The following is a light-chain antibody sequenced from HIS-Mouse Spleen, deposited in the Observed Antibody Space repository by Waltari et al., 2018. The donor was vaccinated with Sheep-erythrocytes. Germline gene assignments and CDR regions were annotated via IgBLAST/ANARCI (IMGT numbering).Light chain of an antibody. J-gene: IGLJ3*02. V-gene: IGLV2-11*02. Sequence: QSALTQPRAGSGSPGPSVTISCNGTSSHCGGYNFVSSYQQHPGKAPKLMIYGVSKRPSGVTDRFSGSKSGNTASLTISGLQAEDEADYYCCSYAGSYTFWVFGGGTKLTVL. CDR3: CSYAGSYTFWV. CDR2: GVS. CDR1: SSHCGGYNF.